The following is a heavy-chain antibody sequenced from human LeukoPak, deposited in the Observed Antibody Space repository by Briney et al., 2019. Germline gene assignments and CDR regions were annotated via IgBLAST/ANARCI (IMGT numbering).Heavy chain of an antibody. CDR2: IYYSGST. CDR3: ARAAYGSTYLFDS. Sequence: SETLSLTCTVSGGSIRSYYWSWIWQPPGKGLEWIAYIYYSGSTNYNPSLKSRVTISVDTSKNQFSLKVTSVTAADTAIYYCARAAYGSTYLFDSWGQGTLVTVSS. D-gene: IGHD6-13*01. CDR1: GGSIRSYY. V-gene: IGHV4-59*01. J-gene: IGHJ4*02.